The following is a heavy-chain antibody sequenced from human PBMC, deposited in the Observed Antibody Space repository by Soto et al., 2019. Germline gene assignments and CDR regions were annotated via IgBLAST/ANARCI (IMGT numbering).Heavy chain of an antibody. CDR3: AKDSYTIFGVVINKFDAFDI. J-gene: IGHJ3*02. CDR1: GFTFSSYA. V-gene: IGHV3-23*01. D-gene: IGHD3-3*01. CDR2: ISGSGGST. Sequence: GGSLRLSCAASGFTFSSYAMSWVRQAPGKGLEWVSAISGSGGSTYYADSVKGRFTISRVNSKNTLYLQMNSLRAEDTAVYYCAKDSYTIFGVVINKFDAFDIWGQGTMVTVSS.